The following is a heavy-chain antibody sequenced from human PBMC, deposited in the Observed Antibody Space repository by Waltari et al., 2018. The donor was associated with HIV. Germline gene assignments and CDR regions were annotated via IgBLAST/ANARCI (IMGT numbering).Heavy chain of an antibody. CDR2: LKSDGTIT. J-gene: IGHJ4*02. V-gene: IGHV3-74*01. CDR1: GFTFSSYW. Sequence: EVQLVESGGGLVQPGGSLSLSCAASGFTFSSYWLHWVGPAPGRGLLLVSRLKSDGTITTFTDSVKGRFNISRDNAKNTLFLQMNSLRAEDTSIYYCARDLVVLRYFDWLSTSFDYWGQGTLVTVSS. CDR3: ARDLVVLRYFDWLSTSFDY. D-gene: IGHD3-9*01.